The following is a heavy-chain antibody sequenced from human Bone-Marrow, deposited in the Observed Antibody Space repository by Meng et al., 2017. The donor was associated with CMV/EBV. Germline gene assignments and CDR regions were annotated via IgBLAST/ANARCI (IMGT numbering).Heavy chain of an antibody. CDR1: GFTFSSYW. J-gene: IGHJ6*02. CDR2: INSDGSST. V-gene: IGHV3-74*01. D-gene: IGHD2-2*01. Sequence: GGSLRLSCAASGFTFSSYWMHWVRQAPGKGLVWVSRINSDGSSTSYADSVKGRFTISRDNAKNTLYLQMNSLRAEDTAVYYCAREMIGYCSSTSCYHYHYYGMDFWGQGTTVTVSS. CDR3: AREMIGYCSSTSCYHYHYYGMDF.